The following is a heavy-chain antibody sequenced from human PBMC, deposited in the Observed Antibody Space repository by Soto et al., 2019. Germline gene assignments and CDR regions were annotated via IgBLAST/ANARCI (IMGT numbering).Heavy chain of an antibody. Sequence: SETLSLTCAVHGESFSGYGGPFSGYYWSWIRQTPGKGLEWIGEINHRGVTNYKLSLKSRVTSAVDTSKNQFSLNLNSVTAADTAVCYCARGQRRGGSSGWSLWGQGTLVTVSS. D-gene: IGHD6-19*01. V-gene: IGHV4-34*01. CDR1: GGPFSGYY. CDR2: INHRGVT. CDR3: ARGQRRGGSSGWSL. J-gene: IGHJ4*02.